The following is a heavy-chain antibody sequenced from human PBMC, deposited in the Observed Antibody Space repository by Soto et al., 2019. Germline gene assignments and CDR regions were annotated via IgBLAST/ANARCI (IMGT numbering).Heavy chain of an antibody. Sequence: QVQLQESGPGLVKASQTLSLTCTVSGGSISSGTYYWSWIRQHPGKGLEWIGYIYYTGNTYYNPSLKSRLNISLDTPRNQYSLKLSSVTAAVTAVYYCARTSTVVSVDFWGQGTLVTVSS. CDR2: IYYTGNT. CDR1: GGSISSGTYY. D-gene: IGHD2-15*01. CDR3: ARTSTVVSVDF. J-gene: IGHJ4*02. V-gene: IGHV4-31*03.